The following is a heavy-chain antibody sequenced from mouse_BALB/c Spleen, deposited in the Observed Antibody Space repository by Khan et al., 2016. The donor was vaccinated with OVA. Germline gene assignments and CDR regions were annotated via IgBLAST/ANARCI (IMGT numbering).Heavy chain of an antibody. CDR1: GYTFTKYG. J-gene: IGHJ2*01. D-gene: IGHD2-3*01. CDR2: INTYTGEP. CDR3: TSRGDGPYLDY. Sequence: QIQLVQSGPELKKPGVTVKISCKASGYTFTKYGMNWVKQAPGKGLKWMGWINTYTGEPTYTDDFKGRFAFSLDTSASTAYLQINNLKNEDMATXFRTSRGDGPYLDYWGEGSTLAVSS. V-gene: IGHV9-1*02.